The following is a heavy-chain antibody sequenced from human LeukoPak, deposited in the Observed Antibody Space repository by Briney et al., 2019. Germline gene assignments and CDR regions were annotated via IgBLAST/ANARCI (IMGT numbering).Heavy chain of an antibody. Sequence: GGSLRLSCAASGFTFSSYAMSWIRQAPGKGLEWVSYISSSGSTIYYADSVKGRFTISRDNAKNSLYLQMNSLRAEDTAVYYCARREYSSSSVDYWGQGTLVTVSS. CDR2: ISSSGSTI. J-gene: IGHJ4*02. CDR1: GFTFSSYA. CDR3: ARREYSSSSVDY. D-gene: IGHD6-6*01. V-gene: IGHV3-11*01.